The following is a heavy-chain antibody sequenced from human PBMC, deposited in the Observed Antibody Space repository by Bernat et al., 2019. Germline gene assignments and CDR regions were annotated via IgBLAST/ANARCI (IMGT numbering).Heavy chain of an antibody. CDR1: GFTFSNAW. V-gene: IGHV3-15*01. CDR2: IKSKTDGGTT. J-gene: IGHJ4*02. CDR3: ARDREARVDY. D-gene: IGHD1-26*01. Sequence: EVQLVESGGGLVKPGGSLRLSCAASGFTFSNAWMSWVRQAPGKGLEWVGRIKSKTDGGTTDYAAPVKGRFTISRDDSKNTLYLQMNSLRAEDTAVYYCARDREARVDYWGQGTLVTVSS.